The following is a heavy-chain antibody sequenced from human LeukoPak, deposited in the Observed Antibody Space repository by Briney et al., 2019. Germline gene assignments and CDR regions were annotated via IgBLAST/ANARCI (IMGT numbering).Heavy chain of an antibody. CDR1: GFTFSSYS. J-gene: IGHJ3*02. CDR3: AGAKSSGWYGGAFDI. Sequence: PGGSLRLSCAASGFTFSSYSMNWVRQAPGKGLEWVSSISSSSSYIYYADSVKGRFTISRDNAKNSLYLQMNSLRAEDTAVYYCAGAKSSGWYGGAFDIWGQGTMVTVSS. D-gene: IGHD6-19*01. V-gene: IGHV3-21*01. CDR2: ISSSSSYI.